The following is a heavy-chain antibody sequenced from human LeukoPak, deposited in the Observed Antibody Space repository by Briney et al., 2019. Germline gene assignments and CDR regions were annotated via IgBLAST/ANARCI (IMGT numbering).Heavy chain of an antibody. Sequence: GGSLRLSCAASGFTFSDYYMNWVRQAPGKGLEWVSSISSSSSTIYYADSVKGRFTISRDNAKNSLYLQMNSLRAEDTAVYYCARVEVAVAIDYWGQGTLVTVSS. D-gene: IGHD6-19*01. V-gene: IGHV3-69-1*01. CDR3: ARVEVAVAIDY. CDR1: GFTFSDYY. CDR2: ISSSSSTI. J-gene: IGHJ4*02.